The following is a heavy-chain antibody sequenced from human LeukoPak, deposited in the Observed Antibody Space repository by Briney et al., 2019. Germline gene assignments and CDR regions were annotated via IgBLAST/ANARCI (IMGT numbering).Heavy chain of an antibody. CDR1: GFTFSDYY. J-gene: IGHJ4*02. D-gene: IGHD3-10*01. CDR2: ISDSGANT. V-gene: IGHV3-23*01. CDR3: AKVNPYYGSGSFDY. Sequence: GGSLRLSCAASGFTFSDYYMSWIRQAPGKGLEWVSIISDSGANTYYADSVRGRFTISRDNSKDTLYLQMNSLRAEDTAVYYCAKVNPYYGSGSFDYWGQGTLVTVSS.